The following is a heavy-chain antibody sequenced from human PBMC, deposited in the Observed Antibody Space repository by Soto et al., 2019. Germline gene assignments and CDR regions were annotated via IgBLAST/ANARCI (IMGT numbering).Heavy chain of an antibody. CDR3: TRLEESGCSGDDCYSGYDY. CDR2: ISGSGGST. CDR1: GFTFSSYA. D-gene: IGHD2-15*01. Sequence: PGGSLRLSCAASGFTFSSYAMSWVRQAPGKGLEWVSAISGSGGSTYYADSVKGRFTISRDNSKNTVYLQMNSLSTEDTAIYYCTRLEESGCSGDDCYSGYDYWGQGTQVTVSS. J-gene: IGHJ4*02. V-gene: IGHV3-23*01.